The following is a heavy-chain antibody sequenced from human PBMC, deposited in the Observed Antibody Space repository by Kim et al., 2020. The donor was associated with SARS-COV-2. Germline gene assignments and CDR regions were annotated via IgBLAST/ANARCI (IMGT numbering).Heavy chain of an antibody. Sequence: GGSLRLSCAASGFTFSSYAMSWVRQAPGKGLEWVSAISGSGGSTYYADSVKGRFTISRDNSKNTLYLQMNSLRAEDTAVYYCAKVDGVPSITSFGVVITNFDYWGQGTLVTVSS. J-gene: IGHJ4*02. CDR3: AKVDGVPSITSFGVVITNFDY. CDR1: GFTFSSYA. CDR2: ISGSGGST. D-gene: IGHD3-3*01. V-gene: IGHV3-23*01.